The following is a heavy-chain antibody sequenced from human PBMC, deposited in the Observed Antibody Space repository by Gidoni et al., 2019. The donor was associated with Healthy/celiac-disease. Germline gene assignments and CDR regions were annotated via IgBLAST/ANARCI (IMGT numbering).Heavy chain of an antibody. CDR1: GYSFTSYW. V-gene: IGHV5-51*01. CDR2: IYPGDSDT. Sequence: EVQLVQSGAEVKKPGESLKISCKGSGYSFTSYWIGWVRQMPGKGLEWMGIIYPGDSDTRYSPSFQGQVTISADKSISTAYLQWSSLKASDTAMYYCARTPPPIAAAGYYFDYWGQGTLVTVSS. CDR3: ARTPPPIAAAGYYFDY. D-gene: IGHD6-13*01. J-gene: IGHJ4*02.